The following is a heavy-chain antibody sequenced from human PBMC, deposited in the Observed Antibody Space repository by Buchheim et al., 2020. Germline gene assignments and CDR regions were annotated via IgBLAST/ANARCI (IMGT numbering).Heavy chain of an antibody. CDR3: ARGICAGSTCSYYFGY. J-gene: IGHJ4*02. CDR1: GLTVSIYG. V-gene: IGHV3-48*01. D-gene: IGHD3-16*01. Sequence: QLVESGGGLVQPGGSLRLSCTASGLTVSIYGMNWVRQAPGKGLEWVSYISGDSGTIFYADSVKGRFTVSRDNAKTSLYLQMNSLRAEDTAMYYCARGICAGSTCSYYFGYWGQGTL. CDR2: ISGDSGTI.